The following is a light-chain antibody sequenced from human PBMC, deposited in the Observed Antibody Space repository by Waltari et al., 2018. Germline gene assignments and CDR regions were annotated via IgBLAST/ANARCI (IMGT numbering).Light chain of an antibody. CDR1: SSDVGNYNL. V-gene: IGLV2-23*01. J-gene: IGLJ1*01. Sequence: QSALTQPASVSGSPGQSITISCTGTSSDVGNYNLVSWYQQHPGKAPKLMIYAGSKRPSGVSDRFSGTKSGNAASLTISGVQAEDEAGYYCCAYAGSNTYVFGTGTKVTVL. CDR2: AGS. CDR3: CAYAGSNTYV.